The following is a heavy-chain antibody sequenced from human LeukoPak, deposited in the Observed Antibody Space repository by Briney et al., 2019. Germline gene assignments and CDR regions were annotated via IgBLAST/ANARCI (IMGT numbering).Heavy chain of an antibody. CDR2: MNPNSGNT. J-gene: IGHJ5*02. V-gene: IGHV1-8*01. D-gene: IGHD6-19*01. CDR1: GYTFTSYD. CDR3: ATLRMRYSSGWSWFDP. Sequence: ASVKVSCKASGYTFTSYDINWVRQATGQGLEWMGWMNPNSGNTGYAQKFQGRVTMTRDTSISTAYMELSRLRSDDTAVYYCATLRMRYSSGWSWFDPWGQGTLVTVSS.